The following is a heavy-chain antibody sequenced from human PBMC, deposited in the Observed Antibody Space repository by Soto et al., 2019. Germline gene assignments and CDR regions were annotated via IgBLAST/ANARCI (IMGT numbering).Heavy chain of an antibody. V-gene: IGHV1-69*01. CDR3: ARDVQVNYFDNTYHYYAMDV. J-gene: IGHJ6*02. D-gene: IGHD3-9*01. Sequence: QVQLVQSGAEVKKPGSSVKVSCKASGGTFSSYAISWVRQAPGQGLEWMGGIIPFFKGTKYAQKFQGRLTITADDSTSTAYMDLYSLISEDTAVYYCARDVQVNYFDNTYHYYAMDVWGQGTTVIVSS. CDR1: GGTFSSYA. CDR2: IIPFFKGT.